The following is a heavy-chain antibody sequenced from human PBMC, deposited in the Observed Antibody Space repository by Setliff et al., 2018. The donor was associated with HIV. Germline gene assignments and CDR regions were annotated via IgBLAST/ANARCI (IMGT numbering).Heavy chain of an antibody. J-gene: IGHJ4*02. V-gene: IGHV3-23*01. D-gene: IGHD4-17*01. CDR3: ASWAGTTPATTFFGPIDY. CDR1: GFTFNNHA. CDR2: ISGSGVST. Sequence: GGSLRLSCAASGFTFNNHAVTWFRQAPGKGLEWVSGISGSGVSTYYADSVKGRFTISRDNSKNTLYLQMNSLRAEDTAIYYCASWAGTTPATTFFGPIDYWGQGSLVTVSS.